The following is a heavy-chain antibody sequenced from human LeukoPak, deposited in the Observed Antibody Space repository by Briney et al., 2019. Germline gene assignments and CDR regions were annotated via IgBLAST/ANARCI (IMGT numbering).Heavy chain of an antibody. Sequence: PSETLSLTCTVSGGSISSSNYYWAWIRQPPGKVLEWIGSIYYSGSTYYSPSLKSRVTISVDTSKNQCSLKLGSVTAADTAVYYCASNRQLVYFDYWGQGTLVTVSS. CDR1: GGSISSSNYY. V-gene: IGHV4-39*01. D-gene: IGHD1-1*01. CDR3: ASNRQLVYFDY. J-gene: IGHJ4*02. CDR2: IYYSGST.